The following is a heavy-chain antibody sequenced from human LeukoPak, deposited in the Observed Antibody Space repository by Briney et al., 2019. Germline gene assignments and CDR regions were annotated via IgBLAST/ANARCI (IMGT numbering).Heavy chain of an antibody. CDR1: GGSFSGYY. CDR2: INHSGST. V-gene: IGHV4-34*01. D-gene: IGHD4-17*01. Sequence: SGTLSLTCAVYGGSFSGYYWSWIRQPPGKGLEWIGEINHSGSTNYNPSLKSRVTISVDTSKNQFPLKLRSETAADTAVYYCARDDYGHDYWGQGTLVTVSS. CDR3: ARDDYGHDY. J-gene: IGHJ4*02.